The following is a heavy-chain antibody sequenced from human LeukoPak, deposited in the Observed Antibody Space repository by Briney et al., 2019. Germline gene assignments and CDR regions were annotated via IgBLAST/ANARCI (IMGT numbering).Heavy chain of an antibody. Sequence: PGGSLRLSRAASGFTFSSYAMHWVRQAPGKGLEWVGFIRGQAYGGTKEYAPSVKGRFTISRDDSKSIVYLQMNSLKTEDTGMYYCARHRTPIVGAVRYWGQGTLVTVSS. J-gene: IGHJ4*02. CDR2: IRGQAYGGTK. V-gene: IGHV3-49*04. D-gene: IGHD1-26*01. CDR1: GFTFSSYA. CDR3: ARHRTPIVGAVRY.